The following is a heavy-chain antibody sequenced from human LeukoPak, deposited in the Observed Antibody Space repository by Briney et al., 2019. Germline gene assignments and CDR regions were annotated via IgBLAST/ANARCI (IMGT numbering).Heavy chain of an antibody. CDR2: IWYDGSNK. CDR3: ARVLSYYFDP. D-gene: IGHD3-16*02. CDR1: GFTFSSYG. J-gene: IGHJ5*02. Sequence: PGGSLRLSCAASGFTFSSYGMHWVRQAPGKGLEWVAFIWYDGSNKYYADSVKGRFTISRDNSKNTLYLQMNSLRAEDTAVYYCARVLSYYFDPWGQGTLVTVSS. V-gene: IGHV3-30*02.